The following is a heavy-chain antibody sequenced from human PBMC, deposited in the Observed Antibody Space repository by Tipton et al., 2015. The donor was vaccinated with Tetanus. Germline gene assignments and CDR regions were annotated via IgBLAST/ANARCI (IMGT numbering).Heavy chain of an antibody. CDR1: GGSVGRGAYY. D-gene: IGHD2/OR15-2a*01. CDR2: IDNGGRT. CDR3: ARANFDFPKKGPFDY. J-gene: IGHJ4*02. V-gene: IGHV4-61*08. Sequence: LSLTCTVSGGSVGRGAYYWSWIRQPPGKGLEWVGYIDNGGRTNYTPSLKSRLTISLDKAKKQFSLNLTSVTAADTAVYFCARANFDFPKKGPFDYWGQGTLVTVSS.